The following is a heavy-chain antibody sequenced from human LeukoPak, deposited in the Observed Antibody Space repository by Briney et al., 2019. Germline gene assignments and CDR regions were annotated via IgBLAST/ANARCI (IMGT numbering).Heavy chain of an antibody. CDR3: ARWYITLAFDY. CDR2: IYYSAST. D-gene: IGHD2-8*02. V-gene: IGHV4-30-4*01. CDR1: GGSISSGDYY. J-gene: IGHJ4*02. Sequence: SETLSLTCTVSGGSISSGDYYWSWIRQPPGKGLEWIGYIYYSASTYYNPSLKSRVTISVDTSKNQFSLKLSSVTAADTAVYYCARWYITLAFDYWGQGTLVTVSS.